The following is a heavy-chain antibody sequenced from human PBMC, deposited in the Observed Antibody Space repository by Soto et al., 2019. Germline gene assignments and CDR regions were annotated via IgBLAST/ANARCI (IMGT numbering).Heavy chain of an antibody. CDR2: IYYSGST. D-gene: IGHD6-6*01. CDR1: AGSISSYY. V-gene: IGHV4-59*01. CDR3: ARAPPIAARLAFDI. J-gene: IGHJ3*02. Sequence: ETLSLTCTVSAGSISSYYWSWIRQPPGKGLEWIGYIYYSGSTNYNPSLKSRVTISVDTSKNQFSLKLSSVTAADTAVYYCARAPPIAARLAFDIWGQGTMVTVSS.